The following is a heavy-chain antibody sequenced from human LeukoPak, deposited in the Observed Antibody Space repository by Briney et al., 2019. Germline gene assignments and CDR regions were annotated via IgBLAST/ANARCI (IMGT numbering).Heavy chain of an antibody. CDR1: GGSISSYY. D-gene: IGHD6-6*01. J-gene: IGHJ4*02. CDR3: ARRLRIAARSFDY. V-gene: IGHV4-59*12. Sequence: PSETLSLTCTVSGGSISSYYWSWIRQPPGKGLEWVGYIFYSGSTNYNPSLKSRVTISVDTSKNQFSLKLSSVTAADTAVYYCARRLRIAARSFDYWGQGTLVTVSS. CDR2: IFYSGST.